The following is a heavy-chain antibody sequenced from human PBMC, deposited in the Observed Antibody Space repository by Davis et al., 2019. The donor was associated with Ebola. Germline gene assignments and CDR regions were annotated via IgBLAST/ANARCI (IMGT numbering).Heavy chain of an antibody. Sequence: GGSLRLSCAASGFTFSDYYMSWIRQAPGKGLEWVSYISSSGSTINYADSVRGRFTISRDNAQNSLYLQMNSLRAEDTAVYYCARERFLEWLLDLGARGHWFDPWGQGTLVTVSS. CDR1: GFTFSDYY. CDR3: ARERFLEWLLDLGARGHWFDP. V-gene: IGHV3-11*01. J-gene: IGHJ5*02. CDR2: ISSSGSTI. D-gene: IGHD3-3*01.